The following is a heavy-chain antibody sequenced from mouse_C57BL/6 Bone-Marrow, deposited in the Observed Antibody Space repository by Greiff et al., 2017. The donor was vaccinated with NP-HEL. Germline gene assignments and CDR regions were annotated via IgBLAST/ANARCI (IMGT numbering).Heavy chain of an antibody. Sequence: VQLQQSGAELVRPGASVKLSCTASGFNIKDDYMHWVKQRPEQGLEWIGWIDPENGDTEYASKFQGKATITADTSSNTAYLQLSSLTSEDTAVNYCTTRSYYGNSYYFDYWGQGTTLTVSS. CDR3: TTRSYYGNSYYFDY. V-gene: IGHV14-4*01. D-gene: IGHD2-10*01. CDR1: GFNIKDDY. CDR2: IDPENGDT. J-gene: IGHJ2*01.